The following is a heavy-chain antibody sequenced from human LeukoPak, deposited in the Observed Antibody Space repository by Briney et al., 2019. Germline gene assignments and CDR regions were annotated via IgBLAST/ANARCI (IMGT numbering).Heavy chain of an antibody. D-gene: IGHD2-21*02. V-gene: IGHV4-39*01. CDR1: GDSISSSHYS. J-gene: IGHJ3*02. Sequence: SETLSHTCTVSGDSISSSHYSWGWIRQPPGKGLDWVGSVYYSGNTYYNPSLKSRVTISVDTSKNQFSLNLTSVTAADTAVYYCARHPRGPKKMVSGIHPSGAFDIWGQGTMVTVSS. CDR3: ARHPRGPKKMVSGIHPSGAFDI. CDR2: VYYSGNT.